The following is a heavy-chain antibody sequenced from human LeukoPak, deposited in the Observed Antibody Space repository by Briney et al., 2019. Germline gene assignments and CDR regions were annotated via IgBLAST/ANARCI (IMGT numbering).Heavy chain of an antibody. D-gene: IGHD6-13*01. Sequence: PSQTLSLTCAVSGGSISSGGYSWSWIRQPPGKGLEWIVYIYHSGSTYYNPSLKSRITMSVDTSKNQFSLKLSSVTAADTAVYYCARGGAGYSSSWYDYWGQGTLVTVSS. V-gene: IGHV4-30-2*01. CDR3: ARGGAGYSSSWYDY. CDR2: IYHSGST. CDR1: GGSISSGGYS. J-gene: IGHJ4*02.